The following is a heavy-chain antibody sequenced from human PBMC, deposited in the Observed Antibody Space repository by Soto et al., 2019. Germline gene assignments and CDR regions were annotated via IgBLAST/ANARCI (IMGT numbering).Heavy chain of an antibody. J-gene: IGHJ4*02. Sequence: QVQLVESGGGVVQPGRSLRLSCAAPGFTFSSYAMHWVRQAPGKGLEWVAVISYDGSNKYYADSVKGRFTISRDNSKNPLYLQMNSLRAEDTAVYYCARLGRLGSYAFDYWGQGTLVTVSS. CDR2: ISYDGSNK. CDR1: GFTFSSYA. V-gene: IGHV3-30-3*01. D-gene: IGHD1-26*01. CDR3: ARLGRLGSYAFDY.